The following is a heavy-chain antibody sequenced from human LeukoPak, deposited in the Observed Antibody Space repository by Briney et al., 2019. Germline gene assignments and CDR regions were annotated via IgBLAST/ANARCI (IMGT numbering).Heavy chain of an antibody. CDR2: IYYSGTT. V-gene: IGHV4-59*01. J-gene: IGHJ6*02. CDR1: GDSISSYY. Sequence: SETLSLTCTVSGDSISSYYWSWVRQPPGKGLEWIVYIYYSGTTNYNPSLKSRVTISVDTSKNQFSLKLTSVTAADTAVYYCAGNYYYAMDVWGQGTTVTVSS. CDR3: AGNYYYAMDV.